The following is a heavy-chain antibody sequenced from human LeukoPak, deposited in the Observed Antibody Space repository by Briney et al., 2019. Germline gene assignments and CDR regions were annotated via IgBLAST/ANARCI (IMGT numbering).Heavy chain of an antibody. CDR1: GYSISSGYY. D-gene: IGHD4-17*01. V-gene: IGHV4-38-2*02. CDR3: AREREGPYGYLDY. CDR2: IYHSGST. J-gene: IGHJ4*02. Sequence: SETLSLTCTVSGYSISSGYYWGWIRQPPGKGLEWIGSIYHSGSTYYNPSLKSRVTISVDTSKNQFSLNLSSVTAADTAVYYCAREREGPYGYLDYWGQGILVTVSS.